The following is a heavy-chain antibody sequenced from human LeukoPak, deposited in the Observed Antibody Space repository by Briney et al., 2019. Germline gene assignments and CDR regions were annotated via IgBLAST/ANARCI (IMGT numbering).Heavy chain of an antibody. CDR3: AGGDSSGYWRGAFDI. CDR2: IYYSGST. D-gene: IGHD3-22*01. V-gene: IGHV4-39*07. CDR1: GGSISSSSYY. Sequence: SETLSLTCTVSGGSISSSSYYWGWIRQPPGKGLEWIGSIYYSGSTYYNPSLKSRVTISVDTSKNQFSLKLSSVTAADTAVYYCAGGDSSGYWRGAFDIWGQGTMVTVSS. J-gene: IGHJ3*02.